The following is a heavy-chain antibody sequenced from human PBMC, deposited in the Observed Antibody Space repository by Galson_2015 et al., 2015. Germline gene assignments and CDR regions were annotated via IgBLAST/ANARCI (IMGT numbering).Heavy chain of an antibody. CDR3: AKATTNYIHYYYNMDV. CDR1: GFTFSSYA. Sequence: SLRLSCAASGFTFSSYAMSWVRQAPGKGLVWVSVISASGASTYYADSVKGRFAISRDNSRNMFYLQMNSLGVEDTAVYYCAKATTNYIHYYYNMDVWGQGTTVTVSS. D-gene: IGHD1-7*01. CDR2: ISASGAST. V-gene: IGHV3-23*01. J-gene: IGHJ6*02.